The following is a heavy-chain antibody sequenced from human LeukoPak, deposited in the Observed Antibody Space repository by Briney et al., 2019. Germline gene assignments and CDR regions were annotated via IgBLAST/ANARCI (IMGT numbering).Heavy chain of an antibody. CDR2: ISSSCSTI. CDR3: ARARYYYYGMDV. Sequence: GGSLRLSCAASGFTFSSYEMNWVRQAPGKGLEWFSYISSSCSTIYYADPVKGRFTISRDNAKKSMYLQMNSLRAEDTAVYYCARARYYYYGMDVWGQGTTVTVSS. J-gene: IGHJ6*02. CDR1: GFTFSSYE. V-gene: IGHV3-48*03.